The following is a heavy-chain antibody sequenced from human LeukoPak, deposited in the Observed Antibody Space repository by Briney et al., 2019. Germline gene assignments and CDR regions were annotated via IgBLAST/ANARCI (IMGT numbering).Heavy chain of an antibody. CDR3: ARSYGDYVGSDY. Sequence: GGSLRLSCAASGFTFSSYSMNWVRQAPGKGLEWVSYIISSSSTIYYADSVKGRFTISRDNAKNSLYLQKNSLRAEDTAVYYCARSYGDYVGSDYWGQGTLVTVSS. CDR1: GFTFSSYS. CDR2: IISSSSTI. J-gene: IGHJ4*02. D-gene: IGHD4-17*01. V-gene: IGHV3-48*01.